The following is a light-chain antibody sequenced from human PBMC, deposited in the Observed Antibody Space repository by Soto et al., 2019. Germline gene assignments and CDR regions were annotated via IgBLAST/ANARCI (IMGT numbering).Light chain of an antibody. CDR2: EVT. Sequence: QSALTQPASVSGSLGQSITISCTGTSSDVGGYNYVSWYQQHPGKDPKVVIFEVTKRPSGVSSRFSGPKSGNTASLTVSGLPAEDEGDYYCSSYTSSRTVLFGGGTKLTVL. V-gene: IGLV2-14*01. CDR1: SSDVGGYNY. CDR3: SSYTSSRTVL. J-gene: IGLJ2*01.